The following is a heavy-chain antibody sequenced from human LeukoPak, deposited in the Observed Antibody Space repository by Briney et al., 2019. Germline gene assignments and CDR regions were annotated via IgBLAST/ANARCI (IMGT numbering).Heavy chain of an antibody. J-gene: IGHJ6*02. CDR3: ARTGYNCGSGSHFGLDV. CDR2: IYPDDSDT. V-gene: IGHV5-51*01. CDR1: GYSFTNYW. Sequence: GESLETSCKTSGYSFTNYWIGWVRQMPGKGLEWMGIIYPDDSDTRYSPSFQGQVTISADKSISTAYLQWNSLKASDTAMYYCARTGYNCGSGSHFGLDVWGQGTPVTVSS. D-gene: IGHD3-10*01.